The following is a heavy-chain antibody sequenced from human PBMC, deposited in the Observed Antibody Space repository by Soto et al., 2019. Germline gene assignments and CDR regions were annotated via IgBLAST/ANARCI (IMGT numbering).Heavy chain of an antibody. V-gene: IGHV1-18*01. CDR3: AREEFSGSLHPYNWCEH. CDR1: GYTFTSYT. D-gene: IGHD3-16*02. Sequence: QVHLVQSGTEVKKPGASVKVSCTASGYTFTSYTITWVRQAPGQGLEWMGWTSTSNGHTNYAKKFQGGVTLTTDTSTSTDYLELRSLRSDVTAVYYCAREEFSGSLHPYNWCEHCGQGPLVTVAS. CDR2: TSTSNGHT. J-gene: IGHJ5*02.